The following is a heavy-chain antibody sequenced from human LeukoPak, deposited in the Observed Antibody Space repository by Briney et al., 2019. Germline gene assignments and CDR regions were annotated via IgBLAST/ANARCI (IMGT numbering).Heavy chain of an antibody. CDR1: GFTFSSYS. V-gene: IGHV3-48*01. CDR2: ISSSGSPI. D-gene: IGHD3-10*01. J-gene: IGHJ4*02. CDR3: ARDRLGVTTPNFGY. Sequence: GGSLRLSCAASGFTFSSYSLNWVRQAPGKGLEWVSYISSSGSPIYYADSVKGRFTISRDNAKNSLYLQMNSLRAEDTAVYYCARDRLGVTTPNFGYWGQGTLVTVSS.